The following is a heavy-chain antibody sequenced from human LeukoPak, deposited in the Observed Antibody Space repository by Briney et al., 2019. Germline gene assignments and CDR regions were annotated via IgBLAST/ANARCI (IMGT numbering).Heavy chain of an antibody. D-gene: IGHD6-13*01. J-gene: IGHJ4*02. CDR1: GGSFSGYY. CDR3: ARTAAAGRGGYYFDY. Sequence: SETLSLTCAVYGGSFSGYYWSWIRQPPGKGLEWIGEINHSGSTNYNPSLKGRVTISVDTSKNQFSLRLSSVTAADTAVYYCARTAAAGRGGYYFDYWGQGTLVTVSS. V-gene: IGHV4-34*01. CDR2: INHSGST.